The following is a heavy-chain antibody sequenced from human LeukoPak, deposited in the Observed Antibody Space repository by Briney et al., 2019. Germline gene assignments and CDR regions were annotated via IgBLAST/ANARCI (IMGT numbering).Heavy chain of an antibody. CDR2: IKQDQSEK. J-gene: IGHJ4*02. CDR3: ARDPSRGYNYGYGDY. CDR1: GFTFSHYW. D-gene: IGHD5-18*01. V-gene: IGHV3-7*01. Sequence: PGGSLRLSCAASGFTFSHYWMSWVRRAPGKGLEWVAHIKQDQSEKYYVDSVKGRFTIARDNAKNSLYLQMNSLRAEDTAVYYCARDPSRGYNYGYGDYWGQGTLVIVSS.